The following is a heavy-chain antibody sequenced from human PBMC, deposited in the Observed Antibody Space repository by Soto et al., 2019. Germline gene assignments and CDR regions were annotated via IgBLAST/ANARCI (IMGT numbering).Heavy chain of an antibody. D-gene: IGHD2-15*01. CDR2: INPDNGNT. Sequence: ASVKVSCKASGYTFTRYTMNWVREAPGQRLEWMGWINPDNGNTKSSQKFQDRVIITRDTSASTAYMDLSSLRSEDTAVYYCARGIATGQLDPWGQGTLVTVSS. V-gene: IGHV1-3*01. CDR3: ARGIATGQLDP. CDR1: GYTFTRYT. J-gene: IGHJ5*02.